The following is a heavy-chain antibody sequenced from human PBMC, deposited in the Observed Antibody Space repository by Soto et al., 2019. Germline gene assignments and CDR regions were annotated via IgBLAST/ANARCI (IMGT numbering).Heavy chain of an antibody. CDR1: GGTLCCYA. CDR3: AGPPELTRIYYYYGMAV. J-gene: IGHJ6*02. V-gene: IGHV1-69*13. Sequence: VEVCCKSSGGTLCCYAVSWARNAHGQGLEWMGGIIPIFGTANYAQKFQGRVTITADESTSTAYMELSSLRSEDTAVYYCAGPPELTRIYYYYGMAVRGQGTTVTVSS. D-gene: IGHD1-7*01. CDR2: IIPIFGTA.